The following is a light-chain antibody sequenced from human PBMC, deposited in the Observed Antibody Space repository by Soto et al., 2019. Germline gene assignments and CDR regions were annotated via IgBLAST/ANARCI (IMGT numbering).Light chain of an antibody. V-gene: IGKV3-20*01. Sequence: EIVLTQSPGTLSLSPGERATLTCRASQSVSSSKLAWYQQKPGQTPRLLIYGASTRATGIPDRLSGSGSGKDFTLSSSRRELEDSAFYYCQQYGTSARTFGQGPKEEI. CDR2: GAS. CDR3: QQYGTSART. J-gene: IGKJ1*01. CDR1: QSVSSSK.